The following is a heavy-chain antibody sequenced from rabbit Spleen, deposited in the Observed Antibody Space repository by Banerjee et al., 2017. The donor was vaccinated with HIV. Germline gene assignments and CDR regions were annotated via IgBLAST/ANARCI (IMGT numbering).Heavy chain of an antibody. CDR2: IEGGSSSFN. D-gene: IGHD1-1*01. J-gene: IGHJ6*01. V-gene: IGHV1S45*01. CDR3: ARDTSSSFSSYGMDL. CDR1: GFSFSNKAV. Sequence: QEQLVESGGGLVKPEGSLKLSCTASGFSFSNKAVMCWVRQAPGKGLEWIACIEGGSSSFNYFASWAKGRFTISKTSSTTVTLQMTSLTAADTATYFCARDTSSSFSSYGMDLWGQGTLVTVS.